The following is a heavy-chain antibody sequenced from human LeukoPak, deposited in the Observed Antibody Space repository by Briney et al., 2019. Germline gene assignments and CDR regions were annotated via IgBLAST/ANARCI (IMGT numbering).Heavy chain of an antibody. CDR2: ITGSGGST. CDR1: GFTFINYG. Sequence: SGGSLRLSCAASGFTFINYGMNWVRQAPGKGLEWVSGITGSGGSTYYADSVKGRFTISRDNAKNSLYLQINSLRAEDTAVYYCARGGDGYDSDSDYWGQGTLVTVSS. J-gene: IGHJ4*02. CDR3: ARGGDGYDSDSDY. D-gene: IGHD5-12*01. V-gene: IGHV3-21*01.